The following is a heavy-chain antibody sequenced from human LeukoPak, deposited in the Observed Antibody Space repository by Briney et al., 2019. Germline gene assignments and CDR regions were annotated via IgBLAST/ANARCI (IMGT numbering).Heavy chain of an antibody. J-gene: IGHJ3*02. Sequence: GESLKICCKGSGYSFTSYWISWVRQMPGKGLEWMGRIDPSDSYTNYSPSFQGHVTISADKSISTAYLQWSSLKASDTAMYYCARRRGGSEDAFDIWGQGTMVTVSS. D-gene: IGHD3-10*01. CDR1: GYSFTSYW. CDR3: ARRRGGSEDAFDI. V-gene: IGHV5-10-1*01. CDR2: IDPSDSYT.